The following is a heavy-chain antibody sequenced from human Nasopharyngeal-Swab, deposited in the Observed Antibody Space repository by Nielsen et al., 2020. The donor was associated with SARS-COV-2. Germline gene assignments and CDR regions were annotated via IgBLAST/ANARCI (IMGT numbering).Heavy chain of an antibody. D-gene: IGHD3-10*01. CDR2: INPSGGST. CDR1: GYTFTSYY. V-gene: IGHV1-46*01. J-gene: IGHJ4*02. Sequence: ASVQVSCKASGYTFTSYYMHWVRQAPGQGLEWMGIINPSGGSTSYAQKFQGRVTMTRDTSTSTVYMELSSLRSEDTAVYYCARDRGRGVIITNPMYYFDYWGQGTLVTVSS. CDR3: ARDRGRGVIITNPMYYFDY.